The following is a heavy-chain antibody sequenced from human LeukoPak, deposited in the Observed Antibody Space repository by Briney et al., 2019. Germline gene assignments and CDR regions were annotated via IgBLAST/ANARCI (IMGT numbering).Heavy chain of an antibody. CDR3: ASGMVRGVITRPPVTPRYYYYRDV. Sequence: GASVKVSCEASGYTFTGYYMHWVRQAPGQGLEWMGWINPNSGGTNYAQKFQGRVTMTRDTSISTAYMELSRLRSDDTAVYYCASGMVRGVITRPPVTPRYYYYRDVWGKGTTVTVSS. J-gene: IGHJ6*03. CDR1: GYTFTGYY. D-gene: IGHD3-10*01. CDR2: INPNSGGT. V-gene: IGHV1-2*02.